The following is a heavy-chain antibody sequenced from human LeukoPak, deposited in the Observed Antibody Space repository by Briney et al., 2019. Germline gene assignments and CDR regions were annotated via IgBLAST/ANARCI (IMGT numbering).Heavy chain of an antibody. CDR2: IIPIFGTA. CDR1: GGTFSSYA. D-gene: IGHD6-19*01. Sequence: ASVKVSCKASGGTFSSYAISWVRQAPGQGLEWMGGIIPIFGTANYAQKFQGRVTITADESTSTAYMELSSLRSDDTAVYYCARDGPRLVPDYWGQGTLVTVSS. CDR3: ARDGPRLVPDY. V-gene: IGHV1-69*13. J-gene: IGHJ4*02.